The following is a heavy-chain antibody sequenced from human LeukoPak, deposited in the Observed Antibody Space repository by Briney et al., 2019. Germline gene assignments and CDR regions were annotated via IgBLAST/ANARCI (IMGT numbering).Heavy chain of an antibody. Sequence: ASVKASSKASGSIFSDYYMHWVRQVPGRGFEWMGWISRRSGATKIAQKFQGRVTLTRDTSISTAYVELTNLASDDTAVYYCVSWAGGNSDVASFDFWGQGTPVFVSS. D-gene: IGHD2-21*01. CDR3: VSWAGGNSDVASFDF. CDR1: GSIFSDYY. CDR2: ISRRSGAT. J-gene: IGHJ4*02. V-gene: IGHV1-2*02.